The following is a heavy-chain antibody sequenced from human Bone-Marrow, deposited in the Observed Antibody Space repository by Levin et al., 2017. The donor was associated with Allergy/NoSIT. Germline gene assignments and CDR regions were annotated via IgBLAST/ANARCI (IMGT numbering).Heavy chain of an antibody. CDR3: ARVVGSGGPIDY. CDR2: IYYIENT. J-gene: IGHJ4*02. CDR1: GGSISSYY. Sequence: SETLSLTCTVSGGSISSYYWTWIRQPPGKGLEWIGYIYYIENTNYNPSLKSRVTMSVDTSKNQFSLKLSSVTAADTAVFYCARVVGSGGPIDYWGQGTLVTVSS. D-gene: IGHD3-10*01. V-gene: IGHV4-59*01.